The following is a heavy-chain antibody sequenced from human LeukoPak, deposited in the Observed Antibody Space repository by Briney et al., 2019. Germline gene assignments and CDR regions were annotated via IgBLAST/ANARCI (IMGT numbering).Heavy chain of an antibody. Sequence: GGSLRLSCAAFGFTFSSYWMHWVRQAPGKGLVWVSRINSDGSSTSYADSVKGRFTISRDNAKNTLYLQMNSLRAEDTAVYYCARVSITMVRGVLDYWGQGTLVTVSS. CDR1: GFTFSSYW. CDR2: INSDGSST. CDR3: ARVSITMVRGVLDY. V-gene: IGHV3-74*01. D-gene: IGHD3-10*01. J-gene: IGHJ4*02.